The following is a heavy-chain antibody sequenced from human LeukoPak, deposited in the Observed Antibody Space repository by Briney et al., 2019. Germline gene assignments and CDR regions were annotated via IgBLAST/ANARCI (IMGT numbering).Heavy chain of an antibody. Sequence: ASVKVSCKASGYTFTSYGISWVPQAPGQGLEWMRWISAYNGNTNYAQKLQGRATMTTDTSTSTAYMELRSLRSDDTAVYYCARDPYSSSWTHLSYYYYGMDVWGQGTTVTVSS. J-gene: IGHJ6*02. V-gene: IGHV1-18*01. CDR3: ARDPYSSSWTHLSYYYYGMDV. CDR1: GYTFTSYG. CDR2: ISAYNGNT. D-gene: IGHD6-13*01.